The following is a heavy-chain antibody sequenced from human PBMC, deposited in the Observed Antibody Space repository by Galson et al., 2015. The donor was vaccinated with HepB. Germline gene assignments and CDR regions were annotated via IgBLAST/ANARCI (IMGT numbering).Heavy chain of an antibody. CDR1: GFIFSNYG. V-gene: IGHV3-30*02. J-gene: IGHJ4*02. CDR3: AKDIGVTTEVLWYLDS. CDR2: IWYDGSKQ. D-gene: IGHD4-23*01. Sequence: SLRLSCAASGFIFSNYGMHWVRQAPDKGLERVAYIWYDGSKQMYADSVKGRFTISRDNSKDTLYPQMSSLRAEDSAVYYCAKDIGVTTEVLWYLDSWGQGVLVTVSS.